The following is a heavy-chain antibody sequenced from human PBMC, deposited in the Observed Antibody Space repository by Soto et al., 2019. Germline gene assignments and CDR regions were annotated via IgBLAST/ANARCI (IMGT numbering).Heavy chain of an antibody. CDR1: GFTFSSYS. J-gene: IGHJ3*02. CDR3: ARDLGWDCSSTSCSGGAFDI. V-gene: IGHV3-21*01. D-gene: IGHD2-2*01. Sequence: GGSLRLSCAASGFTFSSYSMNWVRQAPGKGLEWVSSISSSSSYIYYADSVKGRFTISRDNAKNSLYLQMNSLRAEDTAVYYCARDLGWDCSSTSCSGGAFDIWGQGTMVTVSS. CDR2: ISSSSSYI.